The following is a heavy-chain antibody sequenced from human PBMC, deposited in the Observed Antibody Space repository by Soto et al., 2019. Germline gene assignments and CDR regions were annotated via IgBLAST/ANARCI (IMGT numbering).Heavy chain of an antibody. D-gene: IGHD2-2*01. J-gene: IGHJ4*02. CDR1: GGSVSGGDYF. V-gene: IGHV4-39*01. Sequence: SETLSLTCTVSGGSVSGGDYFWGWVRQPPGQGLEWIGNIYPSGSTYYNPSLRSRVTISLDTSRNQFSLRLNSVTATDTAVYFCEIINSLVRDGSDSWGQGALVTVSS. CDR3: EIINSLVRDGSDS. CDR2: IYPSGST.